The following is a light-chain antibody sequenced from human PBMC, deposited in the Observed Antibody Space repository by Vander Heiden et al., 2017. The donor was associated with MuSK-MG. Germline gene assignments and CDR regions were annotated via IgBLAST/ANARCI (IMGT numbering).Light chain of an antibody. CDR1: QSLLHSNGYNY. J-gene: IGKJ4*01. CDR3: RQAVQSPST. Sequence: DIVMTQSPLSLPVTPGEPASISCRSSQSLLHSNGYNYLDWYLQKPGQSPQVLIYLGSNRASGVPDRFSGSGSGTDFTLKISRVEAEDVGVYYCRQAVQSPSTFGGGTKVEIK. CDR2: LGS. V-gene: IGKV2-28*01.